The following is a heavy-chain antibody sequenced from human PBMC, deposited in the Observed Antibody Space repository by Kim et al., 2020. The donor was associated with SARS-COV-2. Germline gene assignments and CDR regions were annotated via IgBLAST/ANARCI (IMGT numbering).Heavy chain of an antibody. Sequence: SETLSLTCTVSGGSISSSSYYWGWIRQPPGKGLEWIGSIYYSGSTYYNPSLKSRVTISVDTSKNQFSLKLSSVTAADTAVYYCARDILYSGSYKEAGYFDYWGQGTLVTVSS. V-gene: IGHV4-39*07. CDR3: ARDILYSGSYKEAGYFDY. CDR1: GGSISSSSYY. CDR2: IYYSGST. J-gene: IGHJ4*02. D-gene: IGHD1-26*01.